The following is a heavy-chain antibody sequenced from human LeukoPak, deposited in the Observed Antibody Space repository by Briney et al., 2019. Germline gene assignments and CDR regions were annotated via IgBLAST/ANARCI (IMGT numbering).Heavy chain of an antibody. Sequence: GGSLRLSCAASGFTFSSYAMSWVRQAPGKGLEWVSAISGSGGSTYYADSVKGRFTISRDNSKNTLYLQMNSLRAEDTAVYYCAKDRSTMVRGVNYNWFDPWGQGTLVTVSS. CDR3: AKDRSTMVRGVNYNWFDP. V-gene: IGHV3-23*01. CDR2: ISGSGGST. J-gene: IGHJ5*02. D-gene: IGHD3-10*01. CDR1: GFTFSSYA.